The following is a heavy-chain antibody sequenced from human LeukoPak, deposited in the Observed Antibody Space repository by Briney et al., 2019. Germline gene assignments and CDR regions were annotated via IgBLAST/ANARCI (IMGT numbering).Heavy chain of an antibody. Sequence: ASVKVSCKASGYTFTTYYIHWVRQAPGQGLEWMGIINPSGGSTNYAQKFQGGVTMTRDTSTSTAYMELSGLRSEDTALYYCASLPAATGSHAFDIWGQGTMVTVSS. D-gene: IGHD2-2*01. V-gene: IGHV1-46*01. CDR3: ASLPAATGSHAFDI. CDR1: GYTFTTYY. CDR2: INPSGGST. J-gene: IGHJ3*02.